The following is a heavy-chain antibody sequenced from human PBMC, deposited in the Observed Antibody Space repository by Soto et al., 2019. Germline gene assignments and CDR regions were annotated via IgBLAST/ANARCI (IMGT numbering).Heavy chain of an antibody. CDR3: ARHSMGHYYYYGMDV. J-gene: IGHJ6*02. CDR2: IDPSDSYT. V-gene: IGHV5-10-1*01. D-gene: IGHD3-10*01. CDR1: GYSFTSYW. Sequence: PGESLKISCKGSGYSFTSYWISWVRQMPGKGLEWMGRIDPSDSYTNYSPSFQGHVTISADKSISTAYLQWSSLKASDTAMYYCARHSMGHYYYYGMDVWGQGTTVTVSS.